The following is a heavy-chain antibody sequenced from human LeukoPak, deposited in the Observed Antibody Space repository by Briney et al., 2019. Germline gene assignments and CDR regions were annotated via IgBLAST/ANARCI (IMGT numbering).Heavy chain of an antibody. CDR3: ARGETDATGDYFDY. V-gene: IGHV3-48*01. D-gene: IGHD7-27*01. J-gene: IGHJ4*02. CDR2: ISSGSSTI. CDR1: GFTFSTYN. Sequence: GGSLRLSCAASGFTFSTYNMNWVRQAPGKGLEWVSYISSGSSTIYYADSVKGRFTISRDNSKNTLHLQMNSLRAEDTAVYYCARGETDATGDYFDYWGQGTQVTVSS.